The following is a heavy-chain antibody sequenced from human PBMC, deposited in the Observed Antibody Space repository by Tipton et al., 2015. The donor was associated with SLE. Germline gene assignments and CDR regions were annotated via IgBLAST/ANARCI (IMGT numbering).Heavy chain of an antibody. CDR1: GHTFNTYW. V-gene: IGHV5-51*01. J-gene: IGHJ4*02. CDR3: VRHGVHSRSSVVDY. CDR2: IYPDDSDT. Sequence: QLVQSGAEVKKPGESLKISCSDSGHTFNTYWIGWVRQMPGKGLEWIGIIYPDDSDTRYSPSFEGQVTMSVDKSIKTAYLRWSSLKASDSATYYCVRHGVHSRSSVVDYWGQGTLVTVSS. D-gene: IGHD6-6*01.